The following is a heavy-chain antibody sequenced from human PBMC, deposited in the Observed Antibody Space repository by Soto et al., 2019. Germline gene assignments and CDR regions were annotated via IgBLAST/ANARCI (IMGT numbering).Heavy chain of an antibody. D-gene: IGHD3-9*01. CDR2: IIDTSGNT. V-gene: IGHV3-23*01. CDR3: ATDFDGYGFVDFLRQ. CDR1: GFTFADYA. Sequence: EVLLLESGGGLVQPGGSLRLSCAASGFTFADYAMSWVRQAPGKGLEWVSGIIDTSGNTYYADSVKGRFSISRDNIENTLYLQMNSLTAEDTAVYYCATDFDGYGFVDFLRQWGQGTLVTASS. J-gene: IGHJ1*01.